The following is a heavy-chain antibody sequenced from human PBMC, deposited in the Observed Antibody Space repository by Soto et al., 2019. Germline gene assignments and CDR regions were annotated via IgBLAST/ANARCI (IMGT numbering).Heavy chain of an antibody. V-gene: IGHV4-39*01. Sequence: QLQLQESGPGLVKPSETLSLTCTVSGGSISSSSYYWGWIRQPPGKGLEWIGSIYYSGSTYYNPSLKSRVTISVDTSKNQFSLKLSSVTAADTAVYYCARHAGYCSGGSCYAVFRFDPWGQGTLVTVSS. CDR2: IYYSGST. D-gene: IGHD2-15*01. CDR3: ARHAGYCSGGSCYAVFRFDP. J-gene: IGHJ5*02. CDR1: GGSISSSSYY.